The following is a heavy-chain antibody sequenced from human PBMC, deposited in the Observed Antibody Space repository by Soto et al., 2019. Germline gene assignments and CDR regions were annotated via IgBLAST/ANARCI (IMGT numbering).Heavy chain of an antibody. D-gene: IGHD5-12*01. CDR2: ISAYNGNT. Sequence: ASVKVSCKTSGYTFSNYGINWVRQAPGQGLEWMGWISAYNGNTNFAQKLQGRVSLTTDTSSTTAYMELRSLTSDDTAVYYCAKDLVPGYTGFSDYWGQGTLVTVSS. CDR1: GYTFSNYG. CDR3: AKDLVPGYTGFSDY. V-gene: IGHV1-18*01. J-gene: IGHJ4*02.